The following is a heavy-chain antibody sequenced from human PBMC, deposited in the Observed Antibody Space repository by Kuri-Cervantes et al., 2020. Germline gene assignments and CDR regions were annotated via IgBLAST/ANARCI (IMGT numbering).Heavy chain of an antibody. J-gene: IGHJ6*03. Sequence: SETLSLTCIVSTDSIVHNYGSWIRQSPGKGLEWIGNIYYSGDTNYNPSLKSRVTISVDTSKNQFSLQLNSVTPEDTAVYYCARDSGCSGGSCYSGVDYYYMDVWGKGTTVTVSS. V-gene: IGHV4-59*12. CDR2: IYYSGDT. CDR3: ARDSGCSGGSCYSGVDYYYMDV. CDR1: TDSIVHNY. D-gene: IGHD2-15*01.